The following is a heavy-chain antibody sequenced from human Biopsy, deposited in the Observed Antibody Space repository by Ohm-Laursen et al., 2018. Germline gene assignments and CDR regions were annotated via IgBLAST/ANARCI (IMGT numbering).Heavy chain of an antibody. CDR3: ARVREGGLLDY. J-gene: IGHJ4*02. Sequence: ATVKISCKGSGYIFTSFGASWVRQAPGHGLEWMGWVSTYNGNTEYEQKFQGRVTMTTDTSANTAYMELRSLRFHDTAVYFCARVREGGLLDYWGQGILVTVSS. CDR1: GYIFTSFG. D-gene: IGHD3-16*01. V-gene: IGHV1-18*01. CDR2: VSTYNGNT.